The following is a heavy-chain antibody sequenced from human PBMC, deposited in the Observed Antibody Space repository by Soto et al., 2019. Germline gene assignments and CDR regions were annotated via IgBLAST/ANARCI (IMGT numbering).Heavy chain of an antibody. CDR1: GGSFSGYY. CDR3: ARASRRQGRYCSSGSCERGAFDI. J-gene: IGHJ3*02. Sequence: QVQLQQWGAGLLKPSETLSLTCAVYGGSFSGYYWSWIRQPPGKGLEWIGEINHSGSTNYNPSLKGRVTISVDTSKNQFALKLSSVTGADRAVYYCARASRRQGRYCSSGSCERGAFDIWGQGTMVSVSS. V-gene: IGHV4-34*01. CDR2: INHSGST. D-gene: IGHD2-15*01.